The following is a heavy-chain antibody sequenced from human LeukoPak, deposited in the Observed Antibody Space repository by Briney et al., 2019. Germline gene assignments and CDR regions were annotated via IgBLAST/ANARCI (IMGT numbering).Heavy chain of an antibody. CDR3: ARDAHLFGSGMTLNWFDP. D-gene: IGHD3-10*01. Sequence: GRSLRLSCAASGFNFSTYAMHWVRQAPGKGLEWVAVISYDGGSEYYLDSVEGRFTISRDNYQNTLYLQMNSLRPDDTAMFYCARDAHLFGSGMTLNWFDPWGQGTLVTVSS. CDR2: ISYDGGSE. J-gene: IGHJ5*02. V-gene: IGHV3-30*04. CDR1: GFNFSTYA.